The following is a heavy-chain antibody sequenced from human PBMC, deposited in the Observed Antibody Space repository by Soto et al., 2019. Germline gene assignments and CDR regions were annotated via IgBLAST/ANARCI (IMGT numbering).Heavy chain of an antibody. J-gene: IGHJ6*02. CDR2: INPNSGGT. CDR1: GYTFTDYD. D-gene: IGHD3-22*01. V-gene: IGHV1-2*02. CDR3: ARDWYYFDSSGYSKPVYYYYYGLDV. Sequence: ASVKVSCKASGYTFTDYDLHWVLQAPGQGPEWMGWINPNSGGTKYVHKFQGRVTMTRDTSISTAYMELSGLRSDDTAVYFCARDWYYFDSSGYSKPVYYYYYGLDVWGQGTTVTVSS.